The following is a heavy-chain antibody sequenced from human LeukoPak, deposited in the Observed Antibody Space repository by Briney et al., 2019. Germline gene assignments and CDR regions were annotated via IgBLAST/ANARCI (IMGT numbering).Heavy chain of an antibody. CDR3: ARGRVVRGVYNWFDP. J-gene: IGHJ5*02. CDR2: ISAYNGNT. CDR1: GYTFTSYG. V-gene: IGHV1-18*01. D-gene: IGHD3-10*01. Sequence: ASVKVSCKASGYTFTSYGISWVRQAPGQGLEWMGWISAYNGNTNYAQKLQGRVTMTTDTSTSTAYMELRSLRSDDTAVYYCARGRVVRGVYNWFDPWGQGTLVTVSS.